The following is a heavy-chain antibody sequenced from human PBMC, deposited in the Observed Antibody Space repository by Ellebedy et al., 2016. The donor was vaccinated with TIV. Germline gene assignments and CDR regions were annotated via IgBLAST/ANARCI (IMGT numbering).Heavy chain of an antibody. D-gene: IGHD2/OR15-2a*01. J-gene: IGHJ4*02. CDR1: GFTFNNYA. CDR2: ISGSGDST. CDR3: VRGRGTTYYFDY. V-gene: IGHV3-23*01. Sequence: GESLKISCAASGFTFNNYAMAWVRQAPGKGLEWVSTTISGSGDSTYYADSVKGRFTISRDNSKNTLYLQMNSLRDEDTAVYYCVRGRGTTYYFDYWGQGTLVPVSS.